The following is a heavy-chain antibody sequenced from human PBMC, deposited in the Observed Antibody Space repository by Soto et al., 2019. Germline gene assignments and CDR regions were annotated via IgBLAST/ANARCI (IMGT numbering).Heavy chain of an antibody. CDR1: GGSISGSSYY. J-gene: IGHJ6*02. V-gene: IGHV4-39*07. D-gene: IGHD3-10*01. CDR2: IYKSGST. Sequence: PSETLSLTCTVSGGSISGSSYYWGWIRQPPGKGLEWIGNIYKSGSTSYNPSLKSRVTISLDTSENQFSLRLTSVTAADTAVYYCARQVPPLAYYYYYGMDVWGQGTTVTVSS. CDR3: ARQVPPLAYYYYYGMDV.